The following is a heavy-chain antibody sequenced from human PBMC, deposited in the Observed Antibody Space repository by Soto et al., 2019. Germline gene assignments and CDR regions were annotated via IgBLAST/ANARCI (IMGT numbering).Heavy chain of an antibody. CDR1: GYTFTSYG. D-gene: IGHD6-6*01. J-gene: IGHJ6*02. CDR3: ARDRQDTARYYYYGMDV. CDR2: ISAYNGNT. V-gene: IGHV1-18*04. Sequence: QVQLVQSGAEVKKPGASVKVSCKASGYTFTSYGISWVRQAPGQGLEWMGWISAYNGNTNYAQKLQGRVTMTTDTSTSTGYMELRSLRSDDTAVYYCARDRQDTARYYYYGMDVWGQGTTVTVSS.